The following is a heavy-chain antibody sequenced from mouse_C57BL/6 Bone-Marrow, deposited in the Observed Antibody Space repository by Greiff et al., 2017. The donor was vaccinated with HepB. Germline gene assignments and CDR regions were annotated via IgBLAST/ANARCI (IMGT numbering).Heavy chain of an antibody. CDR1: GYTFTSYW. Sequence: QVQLQQPGAELVMPGASVKLSCKASGYTFTSYWMHWVKQRPGQGLEWIGEIDPSDSYTNYNRKFKGKSTLTVDKSSSTAYMQLSSLTSEDSAVYYCATLWLRNYWGQGTTLTVSS. J-gene: IGHJ2*01. V-gene: IGHV1-69*01. D-gene: IGHD2-2*01. CDR3: ATLWLRNY. CDR2: IDPSDSYT.